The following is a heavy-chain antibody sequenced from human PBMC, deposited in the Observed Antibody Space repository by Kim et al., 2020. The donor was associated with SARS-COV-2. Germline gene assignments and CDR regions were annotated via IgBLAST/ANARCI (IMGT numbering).Heavy chain of an antibody. CDR2: ISYDGSNK. V-gene: IGHV3-33*05. J-gene: IGHJ6*02. D-gene: IGHD6-19*01. CDR1: GFTFNSYG. CDR3: ARERLLGYSRGWLYYYYGLDV. Sequence: GGSLRLSCAASGFTFNSYGMHWVRQAPGKGLEWVAVISYDGSNKNYADSVKGRFTISRDNSKNTLYLQMNSLRAEDTAVYYCARERLLGYSRGWLYYYYGLDVWGHGTTVTVSS.